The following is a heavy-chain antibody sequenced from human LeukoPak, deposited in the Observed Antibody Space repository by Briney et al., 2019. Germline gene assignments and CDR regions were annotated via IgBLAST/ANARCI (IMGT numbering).Heavy chain of an antibody. CDR3: AKGPRNYDVWSGYYFYYFDY. CDR1: GFTFDDYA. CDR2: ISWNSGSK. J-gene: IGHJ4*02. V-gene: IGHV3-9*01. D-gene: IGHD3-3*01. Sequence: GGSLRLSCAASGFTFDDYAMHWVRQAPGKGLEWVSGISWNSGSKGYADSVKGRFTISRDNAKNSLYLQMNSLRAEDTALYYCAKGPRNYDVWSGYYFYYFDYWGQGTLVTVSS.